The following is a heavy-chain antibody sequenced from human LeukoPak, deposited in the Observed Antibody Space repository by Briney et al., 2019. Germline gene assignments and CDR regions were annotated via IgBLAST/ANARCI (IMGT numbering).Heavy chain of an antibody. D-gene: IGHD5-12*01. CDR3: AKESGSMRTCDY. V-gene: IGHV3-23*01. CDR2: ISADGKRA. Sequence: PGGSLRLSCAASGFTFSTYGMNWVRQAPGKGVEWVSAISADGKRAYYADSVKGRFTISRDNSKNTLYLQMNNLRAEDTAMYYCAKESGSMRTCDYWGQGTLVTVSS. CDR1: GFTFSTYG. J-gene: IGHJ4*02.